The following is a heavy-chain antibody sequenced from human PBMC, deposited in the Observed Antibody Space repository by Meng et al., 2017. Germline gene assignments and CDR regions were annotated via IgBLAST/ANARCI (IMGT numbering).Heavy chain of an antibody. CDR3: ARVGGYSSSPILGDY. V-gene: IGHV4-34*01. Sequence: QVQLQLVGPGLVKPSETLSLTCAVYGGSFSGYYWSWIRQPPGKGLEWIGEINHSGSTNYNPSLKSRVTISVDTSKNQFSLKLSSVTAADTAVYYCARVGGYSSSPILGDYWGQGTLVTVSS. CDR2: INHSGST. CDR1: GGSFSGYY. D-gene: IGHD6-13*01. J-gene: IGHJ4*02.